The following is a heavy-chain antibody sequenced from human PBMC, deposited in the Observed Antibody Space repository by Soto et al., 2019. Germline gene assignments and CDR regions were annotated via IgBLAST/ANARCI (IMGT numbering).Heavy chain of an antibody. CDR3: ARVRDS. Sequence: SETLSLTCAVSGGSISSGGYSWSWIRQPPGKGLEWIGYIYHSGSTYYNPSLKSRVTISVDRSKNQFSLKLSSVTAADTAVYYGARVRDSWGQETLVNVSS. CDR1: GGSISSGGYS. V-gene: IGHV4-30-2*01. D-gene: IGHD3-3*01. CDR2: IYHSGST. J-gene: IGHJ4*02.